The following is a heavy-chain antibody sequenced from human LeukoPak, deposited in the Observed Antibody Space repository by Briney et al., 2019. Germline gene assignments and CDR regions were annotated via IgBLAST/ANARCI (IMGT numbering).Heavy chain of an antibody. J-gene: IGHJ4*02. CDR1: GGSISSGSYY. CDR3: ARGGSGWYPIDY. Sequence: PSETLSLTCTVSGGSISSGSYYWSWIRQPAGKGLEWIGRIYTSGSTNYNPSLKSRVTTSVDTSKNQFSLKLSSVTAADTAVYYCARGGSGWYPIDYWGQGTLVTVSS. V-gene: IGHV4-61*02. D-gene: IGHD6-19*01. CDR2: IYTSGST.